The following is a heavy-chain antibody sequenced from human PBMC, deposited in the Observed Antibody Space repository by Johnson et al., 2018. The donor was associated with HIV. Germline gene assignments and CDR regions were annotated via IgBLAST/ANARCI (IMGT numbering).Heavy chain of an antibody. CDR1: GFTFSSYA. J-gene: IGHJ3*02. CDR3: AKGPLYYYDSRLGSGAFDI. Sequence: MQLVESGGGLVQPGRSLRLSCAASGFTFSSYAMSWVRQAPGKGLEWVSVIYSGGSTYYADSVKGRFTISRDKSKNTLYLQMNSLRAEDTAVYYCAKGPLYYYDSRLGSGAFDIWGQGTMVTVSS. CDR2: IYSGGST. V-gene: IGHV3-23*03. D-gene: IGHD3-22*01.